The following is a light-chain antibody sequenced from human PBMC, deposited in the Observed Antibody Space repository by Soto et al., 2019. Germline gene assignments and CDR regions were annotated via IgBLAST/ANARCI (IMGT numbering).Light chain of an antibody. Sequence: QSVLTQPRSVSGSPGQSVSISCTGTSGDVGAYNYVSWYQQHAGKAPKLMIYDVSKRPSGVPDRFSGSKSANTASLTISGLQAEDEADYYCCSYAGSSTRVFGGGTQLTVL. V-gene: IGLV2-11*01. J-gene: IGLJ2*01. CDR3: CSYAGSSTRV. CDR2: DVS. CDR1: SGDVGAYNY.